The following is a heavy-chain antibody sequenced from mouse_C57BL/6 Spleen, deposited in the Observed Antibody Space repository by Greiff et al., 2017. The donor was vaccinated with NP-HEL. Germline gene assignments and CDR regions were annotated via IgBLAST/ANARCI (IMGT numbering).Heavy chain of an antibody. J-gene: IGHJ4*01. CDR3: ARRYYDGYYAMDY. CDR2: IDPSDSEP. D-gene: IGHD2-3*01. Sequence: QVQLQQPGAELVRPGSSVKLSFKASGYTFTSYWMHWVKQRPIQGLEWIGNIDPSDSEPHYTQKFKDKSTLTVAKSSSTAYMQLSSLTSEDSAVYYCARRYYDGYYAMDYWGQGTSVTDAS. V-gene: IGHV1-52*01. CDR1: GYTFTSYW.